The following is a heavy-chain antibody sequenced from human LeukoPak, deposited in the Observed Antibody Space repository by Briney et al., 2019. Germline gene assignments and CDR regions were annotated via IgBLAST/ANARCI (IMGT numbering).Heavy chain of an antibody. Sequence: SETLSLTCAVYGGSFSGYYWSWIRHPPGKGLEWIGEINHSGSTNYNPSLKSRVTISVDTSKNQFSLKLSSVTAADTAVYYCARGGGSTPYYFDYWGQGTLVTVSS. CDR2: INHSGST. D-gene: IGHD2-2*01. V-gene: IGHV4-34*01. CDR1: GGSFSGYY. J-gene: IGHJ4*02. CDR3: ARGGGSTPYYFDY.